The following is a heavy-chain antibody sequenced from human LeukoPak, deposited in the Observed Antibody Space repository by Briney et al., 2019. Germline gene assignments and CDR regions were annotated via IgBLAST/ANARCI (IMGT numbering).Heavy chain of an antibody. CDR1: GGSISSYY. CDR3: ARVGNYYDSSGYYLSPGSFDY. Sequence: PSETLSLTCTVSGGSISSYYWSWIRQPAGKGLEWIGRIYTSGSTNYNPSLKSRVTMSVDTSKNQFSLELSSVTAADTAVYYCARVGNYYDSSGYYLSPGSFDYWGQGTLVTVSS. D-gene: IGHD3-22*01. V-gene: IGHV4-4*07. J-gene: IGHJ4*02. CDR2: IYTSGST.